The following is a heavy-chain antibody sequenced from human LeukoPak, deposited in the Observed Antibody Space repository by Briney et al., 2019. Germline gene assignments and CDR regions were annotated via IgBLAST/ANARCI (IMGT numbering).Heavy chain of an antibody. CDR1: GGSISSSSYY. D-gene: IGHD3-3*01. CDR2: IYYSGST. Sequence: PSETLSLTCTVSGGSISSSSYYWGWIRQPPGKGLEWIGSIYYSGSTYYNPSLKSRVTISIDTSKNQFSLQLNSVTAADTAVYYCASHYENYEIWRGYYSADYYYMDVWGKGTTVTVSS. V-gene: IGHV4-39*07. J-gene: IGHJ6*03. CDR3: ASHYENYEIWRGYYSADYYYMDV.